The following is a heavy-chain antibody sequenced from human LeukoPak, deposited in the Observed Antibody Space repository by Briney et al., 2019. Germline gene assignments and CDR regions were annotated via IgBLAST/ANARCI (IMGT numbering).Heavy chain of an antibody. Sequence: PGGSLRLSCAASGFTFSSYGMHWVRQAPGKGLEWVAVISYDGSNKYYADSVKGRFTISRDNSKNTLYLQMNSLRAEDTAVYYCAKEHYGGNSPPDFDLWGRGTLVTVSS. CDR2: ISYDGSNK. V-gene: IGHV3-30*18. D-gene: IGHD4-23*01. CDR3: AKEHYGGNSPPDFDL. CDR1: GFTFSSYG. J-gene: IGHJ2*01.